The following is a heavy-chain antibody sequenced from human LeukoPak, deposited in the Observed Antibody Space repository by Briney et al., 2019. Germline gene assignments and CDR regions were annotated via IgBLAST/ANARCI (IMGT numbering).Heavy chain of an antibody. D-gene: IGHD6-19*01. CDR2: ISWDSKNI. CDR1: GFTFDDYA. CDR3: ARGNRDSSGFYYYYGMDV. J-gene: IGHJ6*02. Sequence: PGGSLRLSCAASGFTFDDYAMFWVQQAPGKGLEWVSGISWDSKNIGYAASVKGRFTISRDNAKNSLYLQLSSLRAEDTAFYYCARGNRDSSGFYYYYGMDVWGQGTTVTVSS. V-gene: IGHV3-9*01.